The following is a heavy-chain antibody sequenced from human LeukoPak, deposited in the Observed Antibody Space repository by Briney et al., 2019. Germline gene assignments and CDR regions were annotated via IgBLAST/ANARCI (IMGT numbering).Heavy chain of an antibody. CDR1: GYSISSGYY. CDR3: ASPMVRGVDDAFDI. Sequence: SETLSLTCTVSGYSISSGYYWGWIRQPPGKGLEWIGSIYYSGSTYYNPSLKSRVTISVDTSKNQFSLKLSSVTAADTAVYYCASPMVRGVDDAFDIWGQGTMVTVSS. J-gene: IGHJ3*02. CDR2: IYYSGST. D-gene: IGHD3-10*01. V-gene: IGHV4-38-2*02.